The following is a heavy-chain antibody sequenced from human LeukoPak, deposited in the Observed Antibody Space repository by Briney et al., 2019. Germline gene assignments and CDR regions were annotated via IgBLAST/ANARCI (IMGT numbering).Heavy chain of an antibody. CDR2: IYYSGST. D-gene: IGHD2-8*01. CDR3: ARLVAFSPPPGGV. V-gene: IGHV4-59*08. CDR1: GGSISSYY. Sequence: PSETLSLTCTVSGGSISSYYWSWIRQPPGKGLEWIGYIYYSGSTNYNPSLKSRVTISVDTSKNQFSLKLSSVTAADPAVYYCARLVAFSPPPGGVWGQGTLVTVSS. J-gene: IGHJ4*02.